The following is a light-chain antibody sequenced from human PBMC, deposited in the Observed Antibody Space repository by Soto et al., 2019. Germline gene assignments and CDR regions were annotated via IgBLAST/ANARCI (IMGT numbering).Light chain of an antibody. Sequence: QSVLTQPPAVSGAPGQKVTISCSGSSSNIGSHYDVHWYQQIPGTAPKLLIYGNINRPSGVPDRFSGSRSDTSASLAITGLQADDEADYYCQSCDSGLSGVVFGGGTKLTVL. CDR2: GNI. CDR3: QSCDSGLSGVV. J-gene: IGLJ3*02. CDR1: SSNIGSHYD. V-gene: IGLV1-40*01.